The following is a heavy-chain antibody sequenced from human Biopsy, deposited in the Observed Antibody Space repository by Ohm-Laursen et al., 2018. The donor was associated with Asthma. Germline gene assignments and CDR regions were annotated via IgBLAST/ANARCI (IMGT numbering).Heavy chain of an antibody. CDR2: IFPGDSDT. Sequence: ESLRLSCKASGYLFTSYWIGWVRQMPGKGLEWMGIIFPGDSDTIYSPSFQGQVTISADKSISTAYLQWSSLKASDTAIYYCARLAYGSGSFFDFWGQGTLVTVAS. D-gene: IGHD3-10*01. J-gene: IGHJ4*02. CDR3: ARLAYGSGSFFDF. CDR1: GYLFTSYW. V-gene: IGHV5-51*01.